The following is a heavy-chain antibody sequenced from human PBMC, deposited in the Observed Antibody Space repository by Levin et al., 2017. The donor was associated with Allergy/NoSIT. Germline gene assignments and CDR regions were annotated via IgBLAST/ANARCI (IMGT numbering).Heavy chain of an antibody. CDR2: INPNSGGT. CDR1: GYTFTGYY. D-gene: IGHD2-15*01. J-gene: IGHJ3*02. CDR3: ARDPYCSGGSCYLNDAFDS. Sequence: GESLKISCKASGYTFTGYYMHWVRQAPGQGLEWMGRINPNSGGTNYAQKFQGRVTMTRDTSISTAYMELSRLRSDDTAVYYCARDPYCSGGSCYLNDAFDSWGQGTMVTVSS. V-gene: IGHV1-2*06.